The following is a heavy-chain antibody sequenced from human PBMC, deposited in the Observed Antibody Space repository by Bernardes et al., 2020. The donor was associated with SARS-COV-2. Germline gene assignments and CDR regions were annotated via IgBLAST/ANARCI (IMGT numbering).Heavy chain of an antibody. V-gene: IGHV3-74*01. CDR1: GFTFSRYW. J-gene: IGHJ6*02. CDR2: IDSDGSST. D-gene: IGHD3-10*01. CDR3: AKGALITMVQGVIIWGLNYDYGMDV. Sequence: GGSLRLSCAASGFTFSRYWMHWVRQAPGKGLVWVSRIDSDGSSTTYADAVKGRFTMSRDNAKNTLYLQMNSLRAEDTAVYYCAKGALITMVQGVIIWGLNYDYGMDVWGQGTTVTVSS.